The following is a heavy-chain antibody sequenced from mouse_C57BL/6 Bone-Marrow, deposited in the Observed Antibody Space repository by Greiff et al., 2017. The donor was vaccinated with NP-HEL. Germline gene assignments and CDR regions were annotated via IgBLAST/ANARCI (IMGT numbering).Heavy chain of an antibody. CDR2: ISDGGSYT. CDR1: GFTFSSYA. J-gene: IGHJ3*01. D-gene: IGHD1-1*01. V-gene: IGHV5-4*01. CDR3: ARGYYYCSSYGFAY. Sequence: EVHLVESGGGLVKPGGSLKLSCAASGFTFSSYAMSWVRQTPEKRLEWVATISDGGSYTYYPDNVKGRFTISRDNSKNNLYLQMSHLKSEDTAMYYCARGYYYCSSYGFAYWGQGTLVTVSA.